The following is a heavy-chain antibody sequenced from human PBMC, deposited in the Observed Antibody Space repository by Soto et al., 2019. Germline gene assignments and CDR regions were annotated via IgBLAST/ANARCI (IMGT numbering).Heavy chain of an antibody. V-gene: IGHV1-18*01. J-gene: IGHJ4*02. D-gene: IGHD1-26*01. CDR3: ARERKWEPVPY. CDR2: INGNTGHT. CDR1: GYTFSRYG. Sequence: QVELVQSGAEVREPGASVKVSCKTSGYTFSRYGITWMRQAPGQGLEWMGWINGNTGHTIYAMNLEDRLTISTDTSTSTAYMELRSLKSDVTAVYYCARERKWEPVPYWGQGTLVTVSS.